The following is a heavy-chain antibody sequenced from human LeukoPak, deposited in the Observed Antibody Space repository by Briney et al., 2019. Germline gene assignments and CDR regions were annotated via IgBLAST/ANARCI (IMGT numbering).Heavy chain of an antibody. Sequence: ASVKVSCKVSGYTLTELSMHWVRQAPGKGLEWMGGFDPEDGETIYAQKFQGRVTMTEDASTDTAYMELSSLRSEDTAVYYCATAVIAAPRRKGPSCAFDIWGQGTMVTVSS. CDR3: ATAVIAAPRRKGPSCAFDI. V-gene: IGHV1-24*01. J-gene: IGHJ3*02. CDR1: GYTLTELS. D-gene: IGHD6-13*01. CDR2: FDPEDGET.